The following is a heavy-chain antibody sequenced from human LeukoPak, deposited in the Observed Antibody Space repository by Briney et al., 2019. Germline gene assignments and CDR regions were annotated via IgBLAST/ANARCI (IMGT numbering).Heavy chain of an antibody. CDR1: GFTFSNSD. Sequence: PGSSLRLSCAASGFTFSNSDMHWVRQAPGKGLERVPVIWDNGNNKYYGDSVNGRFTISRDNSKNTLHLQMNSLRLEDSAIYYCAKGGHCTSTSCYYFDSWGQGALVTVSA. V-gene: IGHV3-33*06. J-gene: IGHJ4*02. D-gene: IGHD2-2*01. CDR3: AKGGHCTSTSCYYFDS. CDR2: IWDNGNNK.